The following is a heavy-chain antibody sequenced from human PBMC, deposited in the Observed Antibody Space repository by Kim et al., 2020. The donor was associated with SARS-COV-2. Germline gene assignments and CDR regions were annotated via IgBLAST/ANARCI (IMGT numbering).Heavy chain of an antibody. J-gene: IGHJ3*02. D-gene: IGHD3-3*02. CDR3: AREGVSLLGAFDI. V-gene: IGHV4-31*03. Sequence: SETLSLTCTVSGGSISSGGYYWSWIRQHPGNGLEWIGYIYYSGSTYYNPSLKSRVTISVDTSKNQFSLKLSSVTAADTAVYYCAREGVSLLGAFDIWGQGTMVTVSS. CDR1: GGSISSGGYY. CDR2: IYYSGST.